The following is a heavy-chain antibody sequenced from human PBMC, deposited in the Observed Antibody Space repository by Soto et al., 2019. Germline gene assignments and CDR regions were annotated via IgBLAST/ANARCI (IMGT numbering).Heavy chain of an antibody. CDR1: GYSFTSYW. CDR2: IDPSDSYT. J-gene: IGHJ6*02. D-gene: IGHD2-2*01. Sequence: GESLKISCKGSGYSFTSYWISWVRQMPVKGLEWMGRIDPSDSYTNYSPSFQGHVTISADKSISTAYLQWSSLKASDTAMYYCASRYCSSTSCLNLYYYGMDVWGQGTTVTVSS. V-gene: IGHV5-10-1*01. CDR3: ASRYCSSTSCLNLYYYGMDV.